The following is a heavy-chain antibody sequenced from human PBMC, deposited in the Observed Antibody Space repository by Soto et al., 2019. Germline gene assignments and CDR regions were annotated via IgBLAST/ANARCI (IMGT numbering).Heavy chain of an antibody. J-gene: IGHJ4*02. CDR2: IYSSGGT. CDR3: ARRSVVLTGYYYFDY. CDR1: GGSLRGYS. V-gene: IGHV4-59*08. Sequence: SETLSLTCTVSGGSLRGYSWSWIRQSPGKGLEWIGYIYSSGGTNYSPSLKSRVTISVDTSKNQFSLKLSSVTAADTAVYYCARRSVVLTGYYYFDYWGQGTLVTVSS. D-gene: IGHD3-9*01.